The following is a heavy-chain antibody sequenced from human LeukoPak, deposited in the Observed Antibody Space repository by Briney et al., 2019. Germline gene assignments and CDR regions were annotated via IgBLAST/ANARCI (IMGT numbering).Heavy chain of an antibody. V-gene: IGHV3-74*01. CDR2: INSDGSRT. CDR1: GFTFNNYW. D-gene: IGHD1-14*01. Sequence: GGSLRLSCAASGFTFNNYWMYWVRQVPGKGLVWVSRINSDGSRTNYVDSAKGRFTISRDNAKNTLFLQMNSLGAEDTAVYYCRSPGDDAFDIWGQGTMVTVSS. CDR3: RSPGDDAFDI. J-gene: IGHJ3*02.